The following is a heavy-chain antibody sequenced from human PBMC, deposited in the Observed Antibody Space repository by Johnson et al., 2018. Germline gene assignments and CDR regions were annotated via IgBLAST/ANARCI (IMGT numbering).Heavy chain of an antibody. V-gene: IGHV3-30*18. CDR1: GFTFSNYG. D-gene: IGHD3-22*01. CDR2: ISYDGTYK. Sequence: VQLVESGGGVVQPGRSLRLSCAASGFTFSNYGMHWVRQAPGKGLEWVAVISYDGTYKFYAESVKGRFTISRDNSRNTLFLQMNSLRPDDTAVYDCAKDPYDSSGYYHYYYYGMDVWGQGTTVTVSS. CDR3: AKDPYDSSGYYHYYYYGMDV. J-gene: IGHJ6*02.